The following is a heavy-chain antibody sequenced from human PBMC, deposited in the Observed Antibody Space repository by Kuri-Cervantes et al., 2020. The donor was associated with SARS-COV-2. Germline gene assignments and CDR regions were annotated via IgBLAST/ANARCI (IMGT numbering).Heavy chain of an antibody. CDR1: GYTFTNYW. J-gene: IGHJ6*03. CDR2: IYPGDSDT. V-gene: IGHV5-51*01. CDR3: ARRAYGEEVDYYYMDV. D-gene: IGHD4-17*01. Sequence: KVSCKGSGYTFTNYWLGWVRQMPGKGLEWMGIIYPGDSDTRYSPSFQGQVTISADKSINTAFLQWSSLKASDTAIYYCARRAYGEEVDYYYMDVWGKGTTVTVSS.